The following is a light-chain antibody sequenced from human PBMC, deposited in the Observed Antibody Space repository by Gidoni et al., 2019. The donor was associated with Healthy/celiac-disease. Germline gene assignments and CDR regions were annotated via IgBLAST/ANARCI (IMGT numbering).Light chain of an antibody. CDR2: KAS. J-gene: IGKJ2*01. V-gene: IGKV1-5*03. CDR1: QSISSW. Sequence: DIQMTQSPSTLSASVGDRVTITCRASQSISSWLAWYQQKPGKAPKLLIYKASSLESGVPSRFSGSGSRTEFTLTISSLQPDDFATYYCQQYNSYRMYTFGQGTKLEIK. CDR3: QQYNSYRMYT.